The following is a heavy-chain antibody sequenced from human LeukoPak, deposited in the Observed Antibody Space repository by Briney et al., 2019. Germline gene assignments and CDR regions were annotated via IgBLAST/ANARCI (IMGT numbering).Heavy chain of an antibody. CDR2: ISYDGSNK. J-gene: IGHJ6*03. V-gene: IGHV3-30*04. CDR1: GFTFSSYA. D-gene: IGHD3-3*01. Sequence: GGSLRLSCAASGFTFSSYAMHWVRQAPGKGLEWVAVISYDGSNKYYADSVKGRFTISRDNSKNTLYLQMNSLRAEDTAVYYCARVRGFLYYYYMDVWGKGTTVTVSS. CDR3: ARVRGFLYYYYMDV.